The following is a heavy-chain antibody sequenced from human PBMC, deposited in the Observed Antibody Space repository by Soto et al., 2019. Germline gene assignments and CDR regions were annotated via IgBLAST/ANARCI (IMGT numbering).Heavy chain of an antibody. Sequence: GGSLRLSCAASGFTFSDHYMDWVRQAPGRGLEWVGRIRNRANSYSTEYAASVKGRFTVSRDDSKNSVYLQMNSLMTEDTAFYFCARSPKPTGFREFACWGKGFLVPVSS. CDR3: ARSPKPTGFREFAC. CDR2: IRNRANSYST. J-gene: IGHJ4*02. V-gene: IGHV3-72*01. CDR1: GFTFSDHY.